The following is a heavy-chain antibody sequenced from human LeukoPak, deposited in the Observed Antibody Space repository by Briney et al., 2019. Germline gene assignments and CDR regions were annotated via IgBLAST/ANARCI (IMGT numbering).Heavy chain of an antibody. J-gene: IGHJ5*02. CDR1: GGSISSSSYY. Sequence: SETLSLTGTVPGGSISSSSYYWGWIRQPPGKGLEWIGSIYYSGSTYYIPSLKSRVTISVDTSKNQFSLKLSSVTAADTAVYYCAREVCSSTSCRHSGLDNWFDPWGQGTLVTVSS. V-gene: IGHV4-39*07. D-gene: IGHD2-2*01. CDR2: IYYSGST. CDR3: AREVCSSTSCRHSGLDNWFDP.